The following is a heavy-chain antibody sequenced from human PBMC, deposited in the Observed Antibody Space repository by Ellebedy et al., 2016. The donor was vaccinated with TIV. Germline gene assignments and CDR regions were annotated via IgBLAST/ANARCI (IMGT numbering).Heavy chain of an antibody. CDR3: ARGETYYYGSGSKIGGIPINWFDP. J-gene: IGHJ5*02. CDR1: GFTFSSYS. Sequence: GGSLRLXCAASGFTFSSYSMNWVRQAPGKGLEWVSSISSSSSYIYYADSVKGRFTISRDNAKNSLYLQMNSLRAEDTAVYYCARGETYYYGSGSKIGGIPINWFDPWGQGTLVTVSS. V-gene: IGHV3-21*01. D-gene: IGHD3-10*01. CDR2: ISSSSSYI.